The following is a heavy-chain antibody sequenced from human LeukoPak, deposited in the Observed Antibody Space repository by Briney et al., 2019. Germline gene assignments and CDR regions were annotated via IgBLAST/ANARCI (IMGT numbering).Heavy chain of an antibody. J-gene: IGHJ4*02. D-gene: IGHD6-19*01. V-gene: IGHV3-30*03. CDR3: ATHAQWLEYSY. CDR2: ISYDGRNK. CDR1: GFTFSSYG. Sequence: GGSLRLSCAASGFTFSSYGMHWVRQAPGKGLEWVAVISYDGRNKYYADSVKGRFTISRDNSKNTLYLQMNSLRAEDTAVYYCATHAQWLEYSYWGQGTLVTVSS.